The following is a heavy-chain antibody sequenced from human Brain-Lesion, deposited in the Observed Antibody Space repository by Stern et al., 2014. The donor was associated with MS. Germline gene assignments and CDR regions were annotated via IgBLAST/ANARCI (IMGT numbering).Heavy chain of an antibody. CDR3: ATYYYDSTGYNDF. CDR2: INPKSGGT. V-gene: IGHV1-2*04. Sequence: GPLGQAGGGVKKPGASVKGSRKGFWYTFPGHYMPWGPQAPGKGLWWGGWINPKSGGTNYAQKFQGWVTMTRDTSINTAYMELSRLRSDDTAVYYCATYYYDSTGYNDFWGQGTLVTVSS. D-gene: IGHD3-22*01. J-gene: IGHJ4*02. CDR1: WYTFPGHY.